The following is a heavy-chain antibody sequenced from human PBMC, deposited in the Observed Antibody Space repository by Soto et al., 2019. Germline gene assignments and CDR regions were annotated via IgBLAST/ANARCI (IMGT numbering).Heavy chain of an antibody. CDR1: GFTFRNHW. D-gene: IGHD3-10*01. V-gene: IGHV3-7*03. Sequence: PGGSLRLSCAASGFTFRNHWMSWIRQAPGKGLEWVASIKQDGSDKKYVDSVKGRFTISRDDADNSLYLQIHSLRAEERAVYYCARGGGSSDYWGQGTLVTVSS. J-gene: IGHJ4*02. CDR2: IKQDGSDK. CDR3: ARGGGSSDY.